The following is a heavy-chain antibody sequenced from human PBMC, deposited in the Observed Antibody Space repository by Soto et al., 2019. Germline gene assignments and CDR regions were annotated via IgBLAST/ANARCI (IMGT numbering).Heavy chain of an antibody. CDR1: WDSVSSDITS. D-gene: IGHD3-10*01. CDR3: ARGNALDV. Sequence: QGQLQQSGLGLVKPSQTLSLTCAISWDSVSSDITSWNWIRQSPSRGLEWLGRTYYRSKWFHDYAASVKSRITINPDTSKNQFSLELNSMTPEDTAVYYCARGNALDVWGQGTVVTVSS. V-gene: IGHV6-1*01. CDR2: TYYRSKWFH. J-gene: IGHJ3*01.